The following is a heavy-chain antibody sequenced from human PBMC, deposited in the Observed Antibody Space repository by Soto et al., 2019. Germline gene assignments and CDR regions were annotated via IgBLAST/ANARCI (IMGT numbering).Heavy chain of an antibody. D-gene: IGHD3-16*02. CDR1: GFTFSSYS. CDR2: ISSSSSTI. V-gene: IGHV3-48*02. Sequence: GGSLRLSCAASGFTFSSYSMNWVRQAPGKGLEWVSYISSSSSTIYYADSVKGRFTISRDNAKNSLYLQMNSLRDEDTAVYYCARENDYVWGSYRLNWFDSWGQGTLVTSPQ. J-gene: IGHJ5*01. CDR3: ARENDYVWGSYRLNWFDS.